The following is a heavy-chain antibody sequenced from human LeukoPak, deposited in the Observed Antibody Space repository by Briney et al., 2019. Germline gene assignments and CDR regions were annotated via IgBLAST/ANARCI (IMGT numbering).Heavy chain of an antibody. D-gene: IGHD2-15*01. V-gene: IGHV3-74*01. J-gene: IGHJ6*02. CDR2: IHSDGIGT. CDR3: ARGPLYCSGGTCNAMDV. CDR1: GFTFSSYW. Sequence: GGSLRLSCAASGFTFSSYWMHWVRQAPGKGLAWVSRIHSDGIGTSYADSVKGRFTISRDNAKNTLFLQMNSLRAEDTAVYYCARGPLYCSGGTCNAMDVWGQGTTVTVSS.